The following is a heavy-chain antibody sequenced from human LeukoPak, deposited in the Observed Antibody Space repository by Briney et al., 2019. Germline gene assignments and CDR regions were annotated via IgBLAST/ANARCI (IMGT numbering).Heavy chain of an antibody. D-gene: IGHD3-10*01. CDR1: GYTFTSYY. CDR2: ISPNSGGT. J-gene: IGHJ4*02. CDR3: TRLNYGSGSYPSLFDY. V-gene: IGHV1-2*02. Sequence: ASVKVSCKASGYTFTSYYAHWVRQAPGQGLEWMGWISPNSGGTDYAQKFQGRVTMTRDTSISTASMELSRLRSDDTAVYYFTRLNYGSGSYPSLFDYWGQGTLVAVSS.